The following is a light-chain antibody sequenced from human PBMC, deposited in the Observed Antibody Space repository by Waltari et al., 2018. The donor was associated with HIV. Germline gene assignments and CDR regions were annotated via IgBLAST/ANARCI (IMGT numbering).Light chain of an antibody. CDR2: GVT. J-gene: IGLJ1*01. CDR3: CSYAGRGSHV. Sequence: QSALTQPPSASGSLGQSVTIFCTGISSDLVDDKYVSWYQQHPGKAPKLLIYGVTQRPSGVPGRFSGSKSGNTASLTVSGLQPDDEADYYCCSYAGRGSHVFGSGTSVTVL. V-gene: IGLV2-8*01. CDR1: SSDLVDDKY.